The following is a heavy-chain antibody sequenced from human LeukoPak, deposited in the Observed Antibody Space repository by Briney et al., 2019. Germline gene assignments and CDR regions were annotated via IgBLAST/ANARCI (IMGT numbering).Heavy chain of an antibody. D-gene: IGHD4-17*01. Sequence: SETLSLICTVSGGSISTSSYYWGWVRQPPGKGLEWIVNIFYSGSTYYSPSLKSRVTISVDNSKNPLSLTLTSVTAADTAVYYCAREVGGDFDALDYWGQGTLVTVSS. V-gene: IGHV4-39*07. CDR1: GGSISTSSYY. CDR3: AREVGGDFDALDY. J-gene: IGHJ4*02. CDR2: IFYSGST.